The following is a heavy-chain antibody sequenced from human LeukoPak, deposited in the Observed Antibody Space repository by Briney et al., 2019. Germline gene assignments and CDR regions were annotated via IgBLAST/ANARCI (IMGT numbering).Heavy chain of an antibody. CDR3: ASKCWDPTSCPNYYGMDV. J-gene: IGHJ6*02. V-gene: IGHV1-8*01. CDR2: MNPNSGNT. D-gene: IGHD2-2*01. Sequence: ASVKVSCKASRYTFTSYDINWVRQATGQGLEWMGWMNPNSGNTDYAQKFQGRVTMTRNTSISTAYMELSSLRSEDTAVYYCASKCWDPTSCPNYYGMDVWGQGTTVTVSS. CDR1: RYTFTSYD.